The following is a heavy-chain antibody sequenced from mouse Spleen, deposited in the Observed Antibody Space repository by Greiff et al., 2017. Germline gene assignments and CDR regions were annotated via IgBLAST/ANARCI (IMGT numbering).Heavy chain of an antibody. V-gene: IGHV1-42*01. CDR2: INPSTGGT. CDR1: GYSFTGYY. Sequence: VQLQQSGPELVKPGASVKISCKASGYSFTGYYKNWVKQSPEKSLEWIGEINPSTGGTTYNQKFKAKATLTVDKSSSTAYMQLKSLTSEDSAVYYCAPDYDSAWFAYWGQGTLVTVSA. D-gene: IGHD2-4*01. CDR3: APDYDSAWFAY. J-gene: IGHJ3*01.